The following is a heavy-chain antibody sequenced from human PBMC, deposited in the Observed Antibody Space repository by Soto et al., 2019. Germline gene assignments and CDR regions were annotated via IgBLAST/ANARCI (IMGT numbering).Heavy chain of an antibody. CDR1: GFTFSNAW. V-gene: IGHV3-15*07. D-gene: IGHD3-16*01. CDR3: IVMITFGGVTALNPRVVDY. Sequence: PGGSLRLSCAASGFTFSNAWMNWVRQAPGKGQERVGRIKSKTDGGTTDHAAPVKGRFTISRDDSKNTLYLQMNSLKTEDTAVYYCIVMITFGGVTALNPRVVDYWGQGTLVTVSS. CDR2: IKSKTDGGTT. J-gene: IGHJ4*02.